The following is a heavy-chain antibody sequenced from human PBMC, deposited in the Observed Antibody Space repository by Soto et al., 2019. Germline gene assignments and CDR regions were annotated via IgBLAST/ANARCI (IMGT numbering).Heavy chain of an antibody. D-gene: IGHD5-12*01. J-gene: IGHJ6*02. CDR3: ARGGTIMPGMDV. CDR2: IYSGGST. V-gene: IGHV3-53*01. Sequence: GGSLRLSCAASGFTVSSNYMSWVRQAPGKGMEWVSVIYSGGSTYYADSVKGRFTISRDNSKNTLYLQMNSLRAEDTAVYYCARGGTIMPGMDVWGQGTTVTVSS. CDR1: GFTVSSNY.